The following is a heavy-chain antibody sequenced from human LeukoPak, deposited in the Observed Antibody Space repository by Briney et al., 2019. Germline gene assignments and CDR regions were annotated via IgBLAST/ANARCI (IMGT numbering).Heavy chain of an antibody. CDR2: ISVYNGNT. CDR1: GYSFSTYG. D-gene: IGHD3-10*01. CDR3: ARGATVRGGSMLHNWFDP. J-gene: IGHJ5*02. Sequence: ASVKVSCKASGYSFSTYGISWARQAPGQGLEWMGWISVYNGNTKYAQKFQGRVTMTTEKSTSTGYMELRSLRSDDTAVYYCARGATVRGGSMLHNWFDPWAREPWSPSPQ. V-gene: IGHV1-18*01.